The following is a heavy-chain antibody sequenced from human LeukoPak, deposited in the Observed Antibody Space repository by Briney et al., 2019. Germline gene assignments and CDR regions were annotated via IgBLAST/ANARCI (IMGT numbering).Heavy chain of an antibody. D-gene: IGHD3-10*01. CDR1: GGSISRYY. CDR2: IDDSGNT. Sequence: PXXTLSLTCTVSGGSISRYYWSWIRRPPGKGLEWIGYIDDSGNTNYNPSLKSQVTISVDKSKDQFSLKLSFVTAADTAMYYCARSDYHNSGSHTVFDAFDIWGQGTRVTVSS. J-gene: IGHJ3*02. CDR3: ARSDYHNSGSHTVFDAFDI. V-gene: IGHV4-59*01.